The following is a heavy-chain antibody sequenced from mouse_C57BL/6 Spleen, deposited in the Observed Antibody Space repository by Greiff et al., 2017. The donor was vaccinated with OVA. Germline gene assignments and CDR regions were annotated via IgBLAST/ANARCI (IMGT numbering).Heavy chain of an antibody. CDR2: IHPNSGST. CDR1: GYTFTSYW. V-gene: IGHV1-64*01. CDR3: ARFYDYDGQAWFAY. D-gene: IGHD2-4*01. Sequence: QVQLQQPGAELVKPGASVKLSCKASGYTFTSYWMHWVKQRPGQGLEWIGMIHPNSGSTNYNEKFKSKATLTVDKSSSTAYMQLSSLTSEDSAVYYCARFYDYDGQAWFAYWGQGTLVTVSA. J-gene: IGHJ3*01.